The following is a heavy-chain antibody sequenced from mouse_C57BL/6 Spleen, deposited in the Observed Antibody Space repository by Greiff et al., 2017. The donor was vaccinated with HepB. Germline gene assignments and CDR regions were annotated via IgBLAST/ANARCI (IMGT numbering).Heavy chain of an antibody. J-gene: IGHJ1*03. V-gene: IGHV1-81*01. CDR1: GYTFTSYG. Sequence: QVQLQQSGAELARPGASVQLSCKASGYTFTSYGISWVKQRTGQGLEWIGEIYPRSGNTYYNEKFKGKATLTADKSSSTAYMEIRSLTSEDSAVYFCAREGYYVSLVHWYFDVWGTVTTVTVSS. CDR2: IYPRSGNT. CDR3: AREGYYVSLVHWYFDV. D-gene: IGHD1-1*01.